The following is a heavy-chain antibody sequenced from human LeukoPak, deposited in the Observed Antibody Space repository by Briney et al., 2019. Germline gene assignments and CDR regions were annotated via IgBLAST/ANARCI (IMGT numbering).Heavy chain of an antibody. Sequence: GASVKVSCKASGYTFTSYGISWVRQAPGQGLEWMGWISAYNGNTNYAQKLQGRVTMTTDTSTSTAYMELRSLRSDDSAVYYCARAREYDILAGYYNPWYFDYWGQGTLVTVSS. CDR2: ISAYNGNT. CDR3: ARAREYDILAGYYNPWYFDY. D-gene: IGHD3-9*01. V-gene: IGHV1-18*01. J-gene: IGHJ4*02. CDR1: GYTFTSYG.